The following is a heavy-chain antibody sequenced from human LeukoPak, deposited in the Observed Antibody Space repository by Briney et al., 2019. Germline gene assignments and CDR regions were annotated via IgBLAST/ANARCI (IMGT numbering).Heavy chain of an antibody. J-gene: IGHJ5*02. V-gene: IGHV3-13*01. CDR3: ARGGIRGVTWNWLDP. Sequence: GGSLRLSCAASGFTFSSYDMHWVRQATGRGLEWVSSVAGAGDTYYADSVKGRFTISRENGKNSLYLQMNSLRAGDTAVYYCARGGIRGVTWNWLDPWGQGTLATVSS. D-gene: IGHD3-10*01. CDR2: VAGAGDT. CDR1: GFTFSSYD.